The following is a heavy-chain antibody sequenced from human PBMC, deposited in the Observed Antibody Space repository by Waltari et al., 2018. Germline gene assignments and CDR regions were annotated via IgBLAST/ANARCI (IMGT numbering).Heavy chain of an antibody. D-gene: IGHD4-4*01. J-gene: IGHJ6*03. CDR1: GGSIGFYY. CDR3: ARLTTSNAYFSMDV. CDR2: INYSGAT. Sequence: QVQLQESGPGLVEPSETLSLTCLISGGSIGFYYWTWSRQSPGKGPEWVGYINYSGATNYNPSLRSRVTMSVDTSRDQFSLSLSSVTAADTAVYYCARLTTSNAYFSMDVWGQGTTVTVSS. V-gene: IGHV4-59*01.